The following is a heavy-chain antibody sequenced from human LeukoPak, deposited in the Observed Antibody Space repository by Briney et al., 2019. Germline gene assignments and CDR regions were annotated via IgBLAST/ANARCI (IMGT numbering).Heavy chain of an antibody. CDR1: GGSISTYY. J-gene: IGHJ4*02. CDR2: IYYSGIT. Sequence: PSETLSLTCTVSGGSISTYYWSWMRQPPGKGLEWIGYIYYSGITNYNPSLKSRVTISVDTSKNQFSLKLSSVTAADTAVYYCARGLTAYYDKSGDDHCGQGTLVTVSS. D-gene: IGHD3-22*01. V-gene: IGHV4-59*01. CDR3: ARGLTAYYDKSGDDH.